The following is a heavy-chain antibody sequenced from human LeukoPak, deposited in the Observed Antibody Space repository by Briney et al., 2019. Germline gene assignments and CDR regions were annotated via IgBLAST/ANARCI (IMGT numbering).Heavy chain of an antibody. D-gene: IGHD6-6*01. V-gene: IGHV1-69*04. J-gene: IGHJ4*02. CDR2: FLPILGIA. CDR1: GGTFNNYA. CDR3: SRELAARLV. Sequence: LVKVSCKASGGTFNNYAISWVRQAPGHGLEWMGRFLPILGIANYAQKFQDRVTINAEKTTGIAYMELSSLKSEDTAVYYCSRELAARLVWRQGTLVTVSS.